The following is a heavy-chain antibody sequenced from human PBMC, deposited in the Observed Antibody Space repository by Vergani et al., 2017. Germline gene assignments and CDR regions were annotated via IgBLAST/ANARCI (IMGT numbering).Heavy chain of an antibody. CDR1: GFTFSSYS. CDR3: ARIILPDY. CDR2: ISSSSSTI. Sequence: EVQLLESGGGLVQPGGSLRLSCAASGFTFSSYSMNWVRQAPGKGLEWVSYISSSSSTIYYADSVKGRFTISRDNAKNSLYLQMNSLRAEDTAVYYCARIILPDYWGQGTLVTVSS. V-gene: IGHV3-48*01. D-gene: IGHD2-21*01. J-gene: IGHJ4*02.